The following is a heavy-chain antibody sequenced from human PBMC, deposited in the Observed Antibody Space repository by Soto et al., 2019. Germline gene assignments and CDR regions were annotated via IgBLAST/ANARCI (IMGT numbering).Heavy chain of an antibody. Sequence: QVQLLQSGAEVKKPGSSVKVSCKASGATFSSFAFSWVRQAPGQGLEWMGVIIPIFDTISYAQKFQGGVTITADESTRTAYMELNSLTSDDTAVYYCASPLKWSGYYIAFDYWGQGTLVIVSS. CDR1: GATFSSFA. CDR3: ASPLKWSGYYIAFDY. CDR2: IIPIFDTI. V-gene: IGHV1-69*01. J-gene: IGHJ4*02. D-gene: IGHD3-3*01.